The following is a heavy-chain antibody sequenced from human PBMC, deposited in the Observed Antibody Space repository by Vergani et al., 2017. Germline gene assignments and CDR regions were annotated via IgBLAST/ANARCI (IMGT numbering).Heavy chain of an antibody. Sequence: QVQLQESGPGLVKPSETLSLTCTVSGGSISSYYWSWIRQPPGKGLEWIGYIYYSGSTNYNPSLKSRVTISVDTSKNQLSLKLSSVTAADTAVYYCARVGYSGSPGAFDIWGQGTMVTVSS. V-gene: IGHV4-59*01. CDR2: IYYSGST. CDR1: GGSISSYY. D-gene: IGHD1-26*01. CDR3: ARVGYSGSPGAFDI. J-gene: IGHJ3*02.